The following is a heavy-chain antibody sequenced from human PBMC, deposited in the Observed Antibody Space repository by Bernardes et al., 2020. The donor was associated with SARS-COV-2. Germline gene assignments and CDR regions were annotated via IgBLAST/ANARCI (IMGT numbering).Heavy chain of an antibody. CDR1: GYTFTDYY. Sequence: ASVKVSCKASGYTFTDYYMHWVRQAPGQGLEWMGWINPNSGGTNYAQRFQGRVTMTRDTSISTAYMDLSRLRSDDTALYYCARDYPDPADWGQGTLVTVSS. CDR3: ARDYPDPAD. V-gene: IGHV1-2*02. D-gene: IGHD6-13*01. CDR2: INPNSGGT. J-gene: IGHJ4*02.